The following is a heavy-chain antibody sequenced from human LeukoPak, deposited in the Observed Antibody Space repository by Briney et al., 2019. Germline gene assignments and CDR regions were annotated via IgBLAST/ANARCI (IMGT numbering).Heavy chain of an antibody. CDR3: AAYDSRGYYSDY. J-gene: IGHJ4*02. CDR2: IYYSGST. D-gene: IGHD3-22*01. CDR1: GGSISSYY. V-gene: IGHV4-59*01. Sequence: SETLSLTCTVSGGSISSYYWSWIRQPPGKGLEWIGYIYYSGSTNYNPSLKSRVTISVDTSKNQFSLKLSSVTAADTAVYYCAAYDSRGYYSDYWGQGTLVTVSS.